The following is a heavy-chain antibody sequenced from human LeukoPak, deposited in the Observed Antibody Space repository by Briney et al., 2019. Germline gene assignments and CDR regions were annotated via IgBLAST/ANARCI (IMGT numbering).Heavy chain of an antibody. CDR1: GFTFDDYS. V-gene: IGHV3-21*01. CDR2: ISSSSGYI. J-gene: IGHJ3*01. Sequence: PGGSLRLSCAASGFTFDDYSMNWVRQAPGKGLEWVSFISSSSGYIFYADSMKGRFTISRDNAKNSLYLQMNSLRAEDTAIYYCTRDLRTAMIADAFDFWGQGTMVTVSS. D-gene: IGHD2-2*01. CDR3: TRDLRTAMIADAFDF.